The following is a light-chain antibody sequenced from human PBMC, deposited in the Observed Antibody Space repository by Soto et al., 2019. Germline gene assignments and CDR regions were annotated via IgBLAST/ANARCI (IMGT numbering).Light chain of an antibody. Sequence: DIQMTQSPSTLSASVGDRVTITCRASQSISIWLAWYQQKPGKAPKLLIYDASSLESGVPSRFSGSGSGTEFKLTISRLQPDDFAGYYCQQYNSYSGTFGQGTKVEIK. J-gene: IGKJ1*01. CDR3: QQYNSYSGT. CDR1: QSISIW. V-gene: IGKV1-5*01. CDR2: DAS.